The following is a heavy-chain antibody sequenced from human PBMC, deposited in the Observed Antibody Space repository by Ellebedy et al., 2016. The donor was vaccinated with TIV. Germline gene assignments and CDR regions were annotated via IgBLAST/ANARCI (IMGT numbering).Heavy chain of an antibody. D-gene: IGHD3-10*01. CDR1: GFTVSSNY. CDR3: ARGGYGWDY. Sequence: GESLKISCAASGFTVSSNYMSWVRQAPGKGLEWVSVIYSGGSTYYADSVKGRFTISSDNSKNTLYLQMNSLRAEDTAVYYCARGGYGWDYWGQGTLVTVSS. CDR2: IYSGGST. J-gene: IGHJ4*02. V-gene: IGHV3-66*01.